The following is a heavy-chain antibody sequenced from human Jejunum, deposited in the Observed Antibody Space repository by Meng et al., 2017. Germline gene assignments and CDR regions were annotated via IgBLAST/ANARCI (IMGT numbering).Heavy chain of an antibody. D-gene: IGHD1-26*01. Sequence: GESLKISCAASGFTFSDYYMSWIRQAPGKGLEWVSYISSSGSTIYYADSVKGRFTISRDNAKNSLYLQMSSLRAEDTAVYYCVRDPRGIVGATWRWNYYFDYWGQGTLVTVSS. V-gene: IGHV3-11*04. CDR3: VRDPRGIVGATWRWNYYFDY. CDR2: ISSSGSTI. J-gene: IGHJ4*02. CDR1: GFTFSDYY.